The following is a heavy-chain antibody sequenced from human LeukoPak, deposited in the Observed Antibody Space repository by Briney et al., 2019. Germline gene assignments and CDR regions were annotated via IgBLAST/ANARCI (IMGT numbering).Heavy chain of an antibody. Sequence: GGSLXXXXXXXXFTFSSXWXHWVRQAPGKGXVXIXRINYDGSTTIYADSVKGGFTISRDNAKNTLYMQMNSLRAEDTAAFYCGRGRPRGYSGYVIDFWGQGTPITVST. J-gene: IGHJ4*02. CDR2: INYDGSTT. V-gene: IGHV3-74*01. CDR3: GRGRPRGYSGYVIDF. CDR1: XFTFSSXW. D-gene: IGHD5-12*01.